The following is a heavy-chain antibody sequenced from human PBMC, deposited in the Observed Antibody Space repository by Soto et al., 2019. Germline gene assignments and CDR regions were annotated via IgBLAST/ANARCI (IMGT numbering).Heavy chain of an antibody. D-gene: IGHD5-18*01. CDR1: GFTFSSYD. J-gene: IGHJ4*02. CDR3: ASRGGYSSGGSFDY. V-gene: IGHV3-48*03. CDR2: ISNSGGSI. Sequence: PGGSLRLSCAASGFTFSSYDMNWVRRAPGKGLEWLSYISNSGGSIYYADSVKGRFTISRDNAKNSLSLQMNSLRGDDTAVYYCASRGGYSSGGSFDYWGQGTLVTVSS.